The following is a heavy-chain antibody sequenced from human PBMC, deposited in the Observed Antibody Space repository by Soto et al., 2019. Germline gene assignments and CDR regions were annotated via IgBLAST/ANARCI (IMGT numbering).Heavy chain of an antibody. V-gene: IGHV3-23*01. J-gene: IGHJ4*02. CDR1: GFTFSNYA. CDR3: AKENRRGYCSGGICYGYFDY. Sequence: GGSLRLSCTTSGFTFSNYAMSWVRQAPGKGLEWVSTISGSGDSTNYADSVKGQFAISRDNSNNMLYVQMDSLRVEDTAVYYCAKENRRGYCSGGICYGYFDYWGQGTLVTVSS. D-gene: IGHD2-15*01. CDR2: ISGSGDST.